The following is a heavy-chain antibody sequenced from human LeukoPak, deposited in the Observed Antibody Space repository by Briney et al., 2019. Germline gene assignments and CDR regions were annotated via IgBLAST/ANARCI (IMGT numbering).Heavy chain of an antibody. CDR3: AADGPGIAVTGTRWFDP. D-gene: IGHD6-19*01. Sequence: SETLSLTCSVSGGSISSSSNYWGWIRQPPGKRLEWIGSIYYSGSTYYNPSLKSRVTISVDTSKNQFSLKVSSVTAADTAVYYCAADGPGIAVTGTRWFDPWGQGTLVTVSS. V-gene: IGHV4-39*07. CDR2: IYYSGST. J-gene: IGHJ5*02. CDR1: GGSISSSSNY.